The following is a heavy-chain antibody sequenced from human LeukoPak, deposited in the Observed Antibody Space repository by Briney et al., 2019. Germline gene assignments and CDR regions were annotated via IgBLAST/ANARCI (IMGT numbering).Heavy chain of an antibody. V-gene: IGHV4-59*08. D-gene: IGHD3-9*01. CDR2: IYYSGST. CDR1: GGSISSYY. Sequence: SETLSLTCTVSGGSISSYYWSWIRQPPGKGLEWIGYIYYSGSTNYNPSLKSRVTISVDTSKNQFSLKLSSVTAADTAVYYCARLPRLAGYYFDYWGQGTLVTVSS. J-gene: IGHJ4*02. CDR3: ARLPRLAGYYFDY.